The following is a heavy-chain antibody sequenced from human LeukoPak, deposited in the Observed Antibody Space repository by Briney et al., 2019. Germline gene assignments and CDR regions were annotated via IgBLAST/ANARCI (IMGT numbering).Heavy chain of an antibody. D-gene: IGHD3-10*01. J-gene: IGHJ6*03. CDR3: ARGGIPTGPYYYFYYMDV. Sequence: GGSLRLSCAASGFTFSRNVMHWVRQAPGKGLEWVALISYDGNNKFYADSVKGRFTISRDNSRNTLYLQMNSLRGGDAAVYSCARGGIPTGPYYYFYYMDVWGKGTAVTVSS. CDR1: GFTFSRNV. CDR2: ISYDGNNK. V-gene: IGHV3-30*01.